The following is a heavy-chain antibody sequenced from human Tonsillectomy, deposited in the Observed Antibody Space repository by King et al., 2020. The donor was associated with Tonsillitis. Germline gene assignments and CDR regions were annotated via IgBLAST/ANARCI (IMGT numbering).Heavy chain of an antibody. CDR2: ISGSGGST. CDR3: AKEGYYYDSSGYPPPYYFDY. V-gene: IGHV3-23*04. Sequence: VQLVESGGGLVQPGGSLRLSCAASGFTFSSYAMSWVRQAPGKGLEWVSAISGSGGSTYYADSVKGRFTISRDNSKNTLYLQMNSLRAEDTAVYYCAKEGYYYDSSGYPPPYYFDYWGQGALFTVSS. CDR1: GFTFSSYA. J-gene: IGHJ4*02. D-gene: IGHD3-22*01.